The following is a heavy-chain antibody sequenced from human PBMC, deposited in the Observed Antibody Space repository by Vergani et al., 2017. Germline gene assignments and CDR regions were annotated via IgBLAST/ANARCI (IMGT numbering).Heavy chain of an antibody. CDR3: ATTGDSVFGDDAFDI. V-gene: IGHV4-31*03. CDR2: IYYSGST. D-gene: IGHD7-27*01. J-gene: IGHJ3*02. CDR1: GGSISSGGYY. Sequence: QVQLQESGQGLVKPSQTLSLTCTVSGGSISSGGYYWSWIRQHPGKGLEWIGYIYYSGSTYYNPSLKSRVTISVDTSKNQFSLKLSSVTAADTAVYYCATTGDSVFGDDAFDIWGQGTMVTVSS.